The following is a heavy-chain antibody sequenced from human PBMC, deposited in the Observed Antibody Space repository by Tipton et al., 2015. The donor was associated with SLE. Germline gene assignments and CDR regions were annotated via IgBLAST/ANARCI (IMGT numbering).Heavy chain of an antibody. J-gene: IGHJ4*02. Sequence: TLSLTCTVTGDSINSGSYYWGWIRQPPGKGLEWIGGIYYSGTTDYNPSLKSRVTMSADTSKNHFSMKLSSVTAADTAVYYCAREVRVVVGATYPDYWGQGTLVTVSS. CDR2: IYYSGTT. D-gene: IGHD1-26*01. CDR3: AREVRVVVGATYPDY. CDR1: GDSINSGSYY. V-gene: IGHV4-39*02.